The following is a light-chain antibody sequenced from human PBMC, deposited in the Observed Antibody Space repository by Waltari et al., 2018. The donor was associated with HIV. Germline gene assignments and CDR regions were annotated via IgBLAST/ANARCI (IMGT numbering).Light chain of an antibody. V-gene: IGLV2-14*01. CDR1: SSDIGTYKY. J-gene: IGLJ1*01. Sequence: QSAPTQPASVSGSPGPSLAFSCTGTSSDIGTYKYFSWYQQAPGKAPKLMIYEVSHRPSGVSNRFSGSKSGNTASLTISGLQAEDEADYYCSSYISTTTLFGTGTKVTVL. CDR3: SSYISTTTL. CDR2: EVS.